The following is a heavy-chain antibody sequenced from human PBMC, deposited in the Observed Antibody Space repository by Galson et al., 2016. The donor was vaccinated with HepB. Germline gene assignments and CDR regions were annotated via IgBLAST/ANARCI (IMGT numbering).Heavy chain of an antibody. Sequence: PALVKPTQPLTLTCSFSGFSFSSSGVGVAWVRQPPGQALEWLALISWDNDKRSSPSLESRLTITKDTSKNQVVLTMTNMAPVDTATYYCAPNPTDHYDSRWQRGFYFWGQCTLVTVSS. CDR1: GFSFSSSGVG. V-gene: IGHV2-5*02. CDR3: APNPTDHYDSRWQRGFYF. CDR2: ISWDNDK. J-gene: IGHJ4*02. D-gene: IGHD3-22*01.